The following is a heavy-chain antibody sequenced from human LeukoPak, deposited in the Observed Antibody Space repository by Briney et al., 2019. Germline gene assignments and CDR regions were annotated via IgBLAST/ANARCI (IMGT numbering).Heavy chain of an antibody. D-gene: IGHD2-15*01. Sequence: SETLSLTCTVSGGSISSYYWSWIRQPPGKGLEWIGYIYYSGSTNYNPSLKSRVTISVDTSKNQFYLKLSSVTAADTAVYYCARDRRSGEDSNFWGQGTLVTVSS. CDR3: ARDRRSGEDSNF. CDR2: IYYSGST. J-gene: IGHJ4*02. V-gene: IGHV4-59*01. CDR1: GGSISSYY.